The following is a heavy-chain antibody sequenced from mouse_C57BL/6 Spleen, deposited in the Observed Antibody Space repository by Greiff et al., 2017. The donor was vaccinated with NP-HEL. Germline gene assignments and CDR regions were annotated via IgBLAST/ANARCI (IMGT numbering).Heavy chain of an antibody. CDR3: ATLITTVSNFDY. D-gene: IGHD1-1*01. CDR1: GYSITSGYY. V-gene: IGHV3-6*01. J-gene: IGHJ2*01. Sequence: EVKLMESGPGLVKPSQSLSLTCSVTGYSITSGYYWNWIRQFPGNKLEWMGYISYDGSNNYNPSLKNRISITRDTSKNQFFLKLNSVTTEDTATYYCATLITTVSNFDYWGQGTTLTVSS. CDR2: ISYDGSN.